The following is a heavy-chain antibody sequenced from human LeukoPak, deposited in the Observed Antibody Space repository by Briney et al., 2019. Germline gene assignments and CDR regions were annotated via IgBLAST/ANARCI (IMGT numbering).Heavy chain of an antibody. Sequence: ASVKVSCKASGYTFTNYDINWVRQATGQGLEWMGRMNPNNGNIGYVEKFQGRITMTRNTSITTAYMELSSLTSEDTAVYYCARDRGDNENWFDPWGQGTLVTVSS. J-gene: IGHJ5*02. V-gene: IGHV1-8*02. CDR1: GYTFTNYD. CDR2: MNPNNGNI. CDR3: ARDRGDNENWFDP. D-gene: IGHD2-21*02.